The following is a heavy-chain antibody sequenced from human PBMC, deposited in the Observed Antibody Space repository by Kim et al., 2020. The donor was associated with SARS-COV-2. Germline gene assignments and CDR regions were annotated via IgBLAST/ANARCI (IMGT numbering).Heavy chain of an antibody. CDR2: ITTSGNT. Sequence: SETLSLACTVSGDSMSGYYWAWIRQSAGKGLEWIGRITTSGNTNYNPSLKSRVSLSVDTSKKQFSLKLSSVTAADTAVYYCARDLTICVAGIVPSWFD. V-gene: IGHV4-4*07. CDR1: GDSMSGYY. J-gene: IGHJ5*01. CDR3: ARDLTICVAGIVPSWFD. D-gene: IGHD3-3*01.